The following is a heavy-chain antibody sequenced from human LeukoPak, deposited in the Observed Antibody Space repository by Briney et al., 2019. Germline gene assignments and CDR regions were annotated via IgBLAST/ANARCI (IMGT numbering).Heavy chain of an antibody. CDR3: AREISGSSREGYY. CDR2: ISSSGTV. V-gene: IGHV3-48*03. CDR1: GFIFSSHE. D-gene: IGHD3-10*01. Sequence: PGGSLRLSCAASGFIFSSHEMNWVRQGPGKGLEWVSHISSSGTVQYADSVKGRFTISRDNAKNSLYLQMNSLRAEDTAIYYCAREISGSSREGYYWGQGTLVTVSS. J-gene: IGHJ4*02.